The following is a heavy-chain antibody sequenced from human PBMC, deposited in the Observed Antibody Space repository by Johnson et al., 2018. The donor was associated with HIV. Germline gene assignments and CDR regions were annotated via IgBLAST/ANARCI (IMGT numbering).Heavy chain of an antibody. CDR3: ARQSATGGPFDI. CDR2: ISFDGSNK. V-gene: IGHV3-30*03. CDR1: GFTVSNNY. J-gene: IGHJ3*02. D-gene: IGHD3-10*01. Sequence: QVQLVESGGGLVQPGGSLRLSCAASGFTVSNNYMSWVRQAPGKGLEWVAVISFDGSNKYYADSVKGRFSISRDNSKNTLYLQMNSLRAEDTAVYYCARQSATGGPFDIWGQGTMVTVSS.